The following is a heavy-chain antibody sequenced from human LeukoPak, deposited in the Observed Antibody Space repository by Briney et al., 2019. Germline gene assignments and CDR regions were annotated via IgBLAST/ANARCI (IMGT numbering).Heavy chain of an antibody. J-gene: IGHJ4*02. CDR2: ISWNSGSI. D-gene: IGHD5-24*01. CDR3: AKDTDLKMATRGGFDY. V-gene: IGHV3-9*01. Sequence: QPGRSLRLSCAASGFTFDDYAMHWVRQAPGKGLEWVSGISWNSGSIGYADSVKGRFTISRVNAKNSLYLQMNSLRAEDTALYYCAKDTDLKMATRGGFDYWGQGTLVTVSS. CDR1: GFTFDDYA.